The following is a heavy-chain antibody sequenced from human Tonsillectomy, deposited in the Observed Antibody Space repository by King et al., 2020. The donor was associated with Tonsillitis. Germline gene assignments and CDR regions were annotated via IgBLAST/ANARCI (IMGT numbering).Heavy chain of an antibody. V-gene: IGHV3-30*04. D-gene: IGHD3-10*01. CDR2: ISYDGSNK. J-gene: IGHJ4*02. Sequence: VQLVESGGGVVQPGRSLRLSCAASGFTFSSYAMHWVRQAPGKGLEWVAVISYDGSNKYYADSVKGRFTISRDNSKNTLYLQMNSLRAEDTAVYYCARGWDYGSGSYIHLRYYFDYWGQGTLVTVSS. CDR3: ARGWDYGSGSYIHLRYYFDY. CDR1: GFTFSSYA.